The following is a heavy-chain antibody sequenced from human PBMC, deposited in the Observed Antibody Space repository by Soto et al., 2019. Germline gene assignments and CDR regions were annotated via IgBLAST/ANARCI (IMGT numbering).Heavy chain of an antibody. CDR3: AREGQPAAGTTPHN. J-gene: IGHJ4*02. D-gene: IGHD6-13*01. CDR1: GFNFSSYA. CDR2: ISYDGGKK. V-gene: IGHV3-30*04. Sequence: GGSLRLSCAASGFNFSSYAMHWVRQAPGKGLEWVAVISYDGGKKYYADSVKGRFTISRDNSKNTLYVEMNSLSAEDTDVYYCAREGQPAAGTTPHNWGQGTLVTVSS.